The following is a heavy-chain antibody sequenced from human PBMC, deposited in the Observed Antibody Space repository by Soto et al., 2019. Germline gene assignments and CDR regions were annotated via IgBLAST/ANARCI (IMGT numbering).Heavy chain of an antibody. V-gene: IGHV5-51*01. CDR2: IYPGDSDT. Sequence: GESLKISCKGSGYSFTSYWIGWVRQMPGKGLEWMGIIYPGDSDTRYSPSFQGQVTISADKSISTAYLQWSSLKASDTAMYYCARQHMDYYYGMDVWGQGTTVTVSS. D-gene: IGHD2-21*01. CDR3: ARQHMDYYYGMDV. J-gene: IGHJ6*02. CDR1: GYSFTSYW.